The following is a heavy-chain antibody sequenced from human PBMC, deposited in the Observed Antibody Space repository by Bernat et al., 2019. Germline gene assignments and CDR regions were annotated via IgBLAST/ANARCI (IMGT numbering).Heavy chain of an antibody. CDR3: AKDIQIAAAGTRTTVMETGDWYFDL. Sequence: EVQLLESGGGLVQPGGSLRLSCAASGFTFSSYAMSWVRQAPGKGLEWVSAISGSGGSTYYADSVRGRFTISRDNSKNTLYLQMNSLRAEDTAVYYCAKDIQIAAAGTRTTVMETGDWYFDLWGRGTLVTVSS. V-gene: IGHV3-23*01. CDR1: GFTFSSYA. CDR2: ISGSGGST. J-gene: IGHJ2*01. D-gene: IGHD6-13*01.